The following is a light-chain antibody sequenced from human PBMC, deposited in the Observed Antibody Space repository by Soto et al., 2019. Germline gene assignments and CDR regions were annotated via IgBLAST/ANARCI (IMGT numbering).Light chain of an antibody. CDR3: QQYGSSPT. J-gene: IGKJ5*01. V-gene: IGKV3-20*01. CDR2: GAS. Sequence: EFVSTQSAATLSLSPRERATLSCRASQSVSSYLAWYQQKPGQAPGLLIFGASTRAAGSPDRFSGSGSGTDFTLTISRLEPEDFAVYYCQQYGSSPTFGQGTRLEIK. CDR1: QSVSSY.